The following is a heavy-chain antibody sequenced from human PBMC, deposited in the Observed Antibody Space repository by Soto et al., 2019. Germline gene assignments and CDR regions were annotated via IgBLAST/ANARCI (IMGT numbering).Heavy chain of an antibody. Sequence: SETLSLTCTVSGGSIISYYWSWIRQPPGKGLEWIGYIYYSGSTNYNPSLKSRVTISVDTSKNQFSLKLSSVTAADTAVYYCARSNLIRVFDYWGQGTLVTVSS. CDR1: GGSIISYY. V-gene: IGHV4-59*01. CDR2: IYYSGST. CDR3: ARSNLIRVFDY. J-gene: IGHJ4*02. D-gene: IGHD2-8*01.